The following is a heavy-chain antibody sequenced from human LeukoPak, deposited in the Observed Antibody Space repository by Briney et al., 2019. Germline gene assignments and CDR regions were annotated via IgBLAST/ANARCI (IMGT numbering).Heavy chain of an antibody. CDR2: ITSSSSYI. CDR1: GFTFSTYN. V-gene: IGHV3-21*01. CDR3: ARDYLGYYYYMDV. J-gene: IGHJ6*03. Sequence: GESLRLSCAASGFTFSTYNMNWVRQAPGKGLEWLSSITSSSSYIYYADSVKGRFTISRDNAKNSLYLQMNSLRAEDTAVYYCARDYLGYYYYMDVWGKGTTVTVSS. D-gene: IGHD3-16*01.